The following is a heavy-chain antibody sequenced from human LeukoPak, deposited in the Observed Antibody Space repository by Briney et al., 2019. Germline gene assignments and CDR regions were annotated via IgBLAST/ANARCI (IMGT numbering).Heavy chain of an antibody. Sequence: ASVKVSCKSSGYTFTSYGISWVRQAPGQGLEWMGWISAYNGNTNYAQKLQGRVNMTTDTSTSTAYMELRSLRSDDTAVYYCARDDSSGRNFDYWGQGTLVTVSS. V-gene: IGHV1-18*01. CDR2: ISAYNGNT. CDR3: ARDDSSGRNFDY. J-gene: IGHJ4*02. CDR1: GYTFTSYG. D-gene: IGHD3-22*01.